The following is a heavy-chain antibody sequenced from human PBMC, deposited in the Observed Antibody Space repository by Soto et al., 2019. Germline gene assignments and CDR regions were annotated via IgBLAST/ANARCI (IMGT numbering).Heavy chain of an antibody. CDR3: ARPSYGLRPYYYYYYGMDD. CDR1: GGSFSGYY. V-gene: IGHV4-34*01. CDR2: INHSGST. D-gene: IGHD5-12*01. Sequence: PSETLSLTCAVYGGSFSGYYWSWIRQPPGQGLEWIGEINHSGSTNYNPSLKSRVTISVDTSKNQFSLKLSSVTAADTAVYYCARPSYGLRPYYYYYYGMDDWGQGTTVTVSS. J-gene: IGHJ6*02.